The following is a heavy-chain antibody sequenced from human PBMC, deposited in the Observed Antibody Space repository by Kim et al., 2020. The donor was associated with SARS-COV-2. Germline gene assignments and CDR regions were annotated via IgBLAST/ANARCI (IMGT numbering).Heavy chain of an antibody. D-gene: IGHD5-12*01. J-gene: IGHJ4*02. CDR3: AREGSGYGSFDY. Sequence: YSQEFQGRVTSTRDTSARTAYMALSSLRSEDTAVYYCAREGSGYGSFDYWGQGTLVTVSA. V-gene: IGHV1-3*01.